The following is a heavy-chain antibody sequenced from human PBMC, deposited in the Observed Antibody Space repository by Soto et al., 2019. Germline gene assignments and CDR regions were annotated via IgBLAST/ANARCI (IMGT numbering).Heavy chain of an antibody. CDR2: INHGGST. CDR3: TRHEGGAAADRPLDY. CDR1: GGSFSGYY. Sequence: PSETLSLTCAVYGGSFSGYYWSWIRQSPGKGLEWIGEINHGGSTNYNPSLKSRLTISVDTSKNQFSLKLNSMTAADTAVYYCTRHEGGAAADRPLDYWGQGTMVTVSS. J-gene: IGHJ4*02. V-gene: IGHV4-34*01. D-gene: IGHD6-13*01.